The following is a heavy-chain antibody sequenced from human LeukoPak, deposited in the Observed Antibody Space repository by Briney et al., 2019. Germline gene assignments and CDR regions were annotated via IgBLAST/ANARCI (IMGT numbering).Heavy chain of an antibody. CDR3: ARSPHILTGENFDY. D-gene: IGHD3-9*01. V-gene: IGHV1-2*02. CDR1: AYTFTGYY. Sequence: ASVKVSCKASAYTFTGYYMHWVRQAPGQGLEWMGWINLKSGGTNYAQKFQGRVTMTRDTSISIAYMELSRLRSDDTAVYYCARSPHILTGENFDYWGQGTLVTVSS. CDR2: INLKSGGT. J-gene: IGHJ4*02.